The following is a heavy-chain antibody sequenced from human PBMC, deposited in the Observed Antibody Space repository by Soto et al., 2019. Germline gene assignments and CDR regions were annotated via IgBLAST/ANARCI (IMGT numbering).Heavy chain of an antibody. D-gene: IGHD2-2*02. CDR2: INPSGGST. CDR3: ARTPGYTDRNYFDY. J-gene: IGHJ4*02. CDR1: GYTVTSYY. V-gene: IGHV1-46*01. Sequence: QIQLVQSGAEVKKPGASVKVSCKASGYTVTSYYMHWVRQAPGQGLEWMGIINPSGGSTTYAQKVQGRHTMTRDTSTRTVYMELSSLRSEDTAMYYCARTPGYTDRNYFDYWGQGTLVTVSS.